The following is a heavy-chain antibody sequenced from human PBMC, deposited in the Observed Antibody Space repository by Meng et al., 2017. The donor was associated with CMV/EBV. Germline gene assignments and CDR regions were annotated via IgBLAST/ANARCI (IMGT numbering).Heavy chain of an antibody. Sequence: GESLKISCAASRFTVSSYYMSWVRQAPGKGLEWVSVIYSGGSTYYADSAKGRFTISRDNSKNTLYLQMNSLRAEDTAVYYCARDGPYGDPLHYWGQGTLVTVSS. J-gene: IGHJ4*02. D-gene: IGHD4-17*01. CDR3: ARDGPYGDPLHY. V-gene: IGHV3-66*02. CDR2: IYSGGST. CDR1: RFTVSSYY.